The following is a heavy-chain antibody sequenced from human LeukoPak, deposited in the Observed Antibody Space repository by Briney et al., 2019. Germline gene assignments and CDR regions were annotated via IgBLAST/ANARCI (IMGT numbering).Heavy chain of an antibody. V-gene: IGHV3-23*01. D-gene: IGHD4-17*01. CDR3: AKDLYGDYVGDY. Sequence: PGGSLGLSCAASGFTFSSYAMSWVRQAPGKGLEWVSTISASDDSTFYADSVKGRFTISRDNSKNTLYLQMNSLRAEDTAVYFCAKDLYGDYVGDYWGQGTLVTVSS. CDR2: ISASDDST. J-gene: IGHJ4*02. CDR1: GFTFSSYA.